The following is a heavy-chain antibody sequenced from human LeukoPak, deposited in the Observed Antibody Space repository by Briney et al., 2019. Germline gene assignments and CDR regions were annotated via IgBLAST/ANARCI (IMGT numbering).Heavy chain of an antibody. CDR1: GFTFSSYG. J-gene: IGHJ5*02. D-gene: IGHD7-27*01. CDR3: AKGQLGIQSSKWFDP. V-gene: IGHV3-30*02. CDR2: IRYDGSDK. Sequence: AGGSLRLSCAASGFTFSSYGMYWVRQAPGKGLEWVAFIRYDGSDKYYADSVRGRFTISRDNSKNTLYLQMDSLRAEDTAVYYCAKGQLGIQSSKWFDPWGQGTLVTVSS.